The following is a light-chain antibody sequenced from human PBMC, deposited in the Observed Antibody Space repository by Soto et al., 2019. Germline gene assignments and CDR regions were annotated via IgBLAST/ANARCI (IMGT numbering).Light chain of an antibody. CDR3: QQYNSWPLIT. CDR2: GAS. Sequence: LTQSPATLSLNRGERATLSCRACQSVSSSYIAWYQQRPGQTPSLLIYGASTRATGIPDRFSGGGSGTEFTLTISSLQSEDFVVYYCQQYNSWPLITFGEGTLLE. CDR1: QSVSSS. V-gene: IGKV3D-15*01. J-gene: IGKJ5*01.